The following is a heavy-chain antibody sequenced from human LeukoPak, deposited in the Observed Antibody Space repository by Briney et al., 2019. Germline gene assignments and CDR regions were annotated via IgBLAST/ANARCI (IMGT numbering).Heavy chain of an antibody. Sequence: PSETLSLTCAVYGGSFSGYYWSWIRQPPGKGLEWIGEINHSGSTNYNPSLKSRVTISVDTSKNQFSLKLSSVTAADTAVYYCARDGVDSGLYFDYWGQGALVTVSS. J-gene: IGHJ4*02. CDR1: GGSFSGYY. CDR3: ARDGVDSGLYFDY. V-gene: IGHV4-34*01. CDR2: INHSGST. D-gene: IGHD3-22*01.